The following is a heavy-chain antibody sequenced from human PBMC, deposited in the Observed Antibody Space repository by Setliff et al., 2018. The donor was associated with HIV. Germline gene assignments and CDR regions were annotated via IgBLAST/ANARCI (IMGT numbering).Heavy chain of an antibody. CDR1: GGSISSGGFY. J-gene: IGHJ4*01. V-gene: IGHV4-31*11. Sequence: SETLSLTCAVSGGSISSGGFYWSWIRQHPGKGLEWIGYIFYNGSSYYNPSLKSRVTISADTSKNQFSLRLTSVTAADTAIYYCARGRDYTGSWFRPFYLDFWGHGNLVTVSS. D-gene: IGHD3-3*01. CDR2: IFYNGSS. CDR3: ARGRDYTGSWFRPFYLDF.